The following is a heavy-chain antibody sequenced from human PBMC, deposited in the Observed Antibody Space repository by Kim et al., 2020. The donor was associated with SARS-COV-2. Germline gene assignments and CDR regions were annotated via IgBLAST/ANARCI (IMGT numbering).Heavy chain of an antibody. CDR3: ARRAAGDAFDI. D-gene: IGHD6-25*01. J-gene: IGHJ3*02. Sequence: RYSPAFQCQVTISADKSIRTAYLQWSSLKASDTAMYYCARRAAGDAFDIWGQGTMVTVSS. V-gene: IGHV5-51*01.